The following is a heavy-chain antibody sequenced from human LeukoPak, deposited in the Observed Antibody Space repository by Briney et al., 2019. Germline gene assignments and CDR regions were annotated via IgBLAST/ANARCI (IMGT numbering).Heavy chain of an antibody. D-gene: IGHD3-9*01. CDR1: GFTFSSYA. Sequence: GGSLRLSCAVSGFTFSSYAMSWVRQAPGKGLEWVSGISGSGGRTYYADSVKGRFTISRDNSKNTLHLQMNSLRAEDTAVYYCARTEDHILTGGDYWGQGTLVTVSS. J-gene: IGHJ4*02. V-gene: IGHV3-23*01. CDR2: ISGSGGRT. CDR3: ARTEDHILTGGDY.